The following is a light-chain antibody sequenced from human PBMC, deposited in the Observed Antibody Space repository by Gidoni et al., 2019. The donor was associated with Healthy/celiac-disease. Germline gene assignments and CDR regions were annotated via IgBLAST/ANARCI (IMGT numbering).Light chain of an antibody. Sequence: EIVLTPSPATLSLSPGERATLSCRASKSVSSYFAWYQQKPGQAPRLLIYDASNRATGIPARFSGSGSGTDFTLTISSLEPEDFAVYYCQQRSNWPPPYTFGQGTKLEIK. V-gene: IGKV3-11*01. CDR2: DAS. CDR1: KSVSSY. J-gene: IGKJ2*01. CDR3: QQRSNWPPPYT.